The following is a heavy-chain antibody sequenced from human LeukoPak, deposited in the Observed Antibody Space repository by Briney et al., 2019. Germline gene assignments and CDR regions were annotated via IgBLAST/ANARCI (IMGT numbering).Heavy chain of an antibody. J-gene: IGHJ4*02. Sequence: PGGSLRLSCAASEFIFSSYSMNWVRQTPGKGLEWVSYISSSSSTIYYADSVKGRFTISRDNAKNSLYLQMNSLRAEDTAVYYCARGGVFSSGWYVDYWGQGTLVSVSS. CDR1: EFIFSSYS. CDR2: ISSSSSTI. V-gene: IGHV3-48*01. D-gene: IGHD6-19*01. CDR3: ARGGVFSSGWYVDY.